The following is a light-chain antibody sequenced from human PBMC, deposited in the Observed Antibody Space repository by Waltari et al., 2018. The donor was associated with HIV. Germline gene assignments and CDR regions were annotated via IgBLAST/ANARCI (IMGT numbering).Light chain of an antibody. CDR2: RDN. CDR3: AVWDDSLTGVI. Sequence: QSVLTPPPSASGTPGQRVSISCSGSDSNIGRNSVYWYQQVAGTAPKLLIYRDNQRPSGVSDRFSGSKSGSSASLVISGLRSEDEAAYFCAVWDDSLTGVIFGGKTKLTVL. V-gene: IGLV1-47*01. CDR1: DSNIGRNS. J-gene: IGLJ2*01.